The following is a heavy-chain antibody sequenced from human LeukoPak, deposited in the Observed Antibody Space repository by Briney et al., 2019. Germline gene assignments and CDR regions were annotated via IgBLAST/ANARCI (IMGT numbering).Heavy chain of an antibody. CDR1: GYTFTSYY. J-gene: IGHJ6*02. CDR2: INPSGGST. CDR3: AREGVVDTLNYYGMDV. D-gene: IGHD5-18*01. V-gene: IGHV1-46*01. Sequence: ASVKVSCKASGYTFTSYYMHWVRQAPGQGLEWMGIINPSGGSTSYAQKFQGRVTMTRDTSTSTVYMELSSLRSEDTAVYYCAREGVVDTLNYYGMDVWGQGTTVTVSS.